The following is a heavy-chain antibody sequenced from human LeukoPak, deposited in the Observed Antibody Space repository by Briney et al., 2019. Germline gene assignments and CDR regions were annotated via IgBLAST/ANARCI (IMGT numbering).Heavy chain of an antibody. J-gene: IGHJ4*02. CDR1: GFTFSSYE. Sequence: GGSLRLPCAASGFTFSSYEMNWVRQAPGKGLEWVSYISSSGSTIYYADSVKGRFTISRDNAKNSLSLQMNSLRAEDTALYYCAKDLLPVAANWWGQGTLVTVSS. V-gene: IGHV3-48*03. CDR3: AKDLLPVAANW. D-gene: IGHD6-19*01. CDR2: ISSSGSTI.